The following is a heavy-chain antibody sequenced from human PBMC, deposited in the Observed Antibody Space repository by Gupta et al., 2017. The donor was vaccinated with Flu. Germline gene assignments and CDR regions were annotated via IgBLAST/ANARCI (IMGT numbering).Heavy chain of an antibody. J-gene: IGHJ4*02. D-gene: IGHD3-10*01. V-gene: IGHV3-7*04. CDR3: ARSFGSGDIYDY. CDR2: INQDGSEK. Sequence: EVQLVESGGGLVQPGASLSLSCAASGFTFSRYWMRWVRQAPGKGLDWVANINQDGSEKYYVDSVKGRFTTSRDNAKNSLYLQMNSLRDEDTAVYYCARSFGSGDIYDYWGQGILVTVSS. CDR1: GFTFSRYW.